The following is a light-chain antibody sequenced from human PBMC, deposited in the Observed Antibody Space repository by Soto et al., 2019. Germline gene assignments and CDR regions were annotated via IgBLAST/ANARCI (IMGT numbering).Light chain of an antibody. CDR3: QQYSDSPTWT. CDR2: DAS. J-gene: IGKJ1*01. CDR1: QSVTSSW. V-gene: IGKV3-20*01. Sequence: EIVLTQSPGTLSLSPGDRATLSCRASQSVTSSWLAWYQQQPGQAPRLLIYDASNRATGIPDRFSGSGSGTDFTLTISRLEPEDFAVYYCQQYSDSPTWTFGQGTNVEIK.